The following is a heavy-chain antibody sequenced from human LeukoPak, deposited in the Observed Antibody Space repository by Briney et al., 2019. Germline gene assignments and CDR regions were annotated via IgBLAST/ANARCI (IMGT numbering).Heavy chain of an antibody. D-gene: IGHD2-15*01. CDR2: IRSEAYGGKT. CDR3: TRGILPYNYIDV. J-gene: IGHJ6*03. CDR1: GFTFCDYA. Sequence: GRSLRLSCTASGFTFCDYAMSWVRQAPGKGLEWVGFIRSEAYGGKTEYAASVKGRFTISRDDSKSIAYLQMNSLKTEDTAVYYCTRGILPYNYIDVWGKGTTVTVSS. V-gene: IGHV3-49*04.